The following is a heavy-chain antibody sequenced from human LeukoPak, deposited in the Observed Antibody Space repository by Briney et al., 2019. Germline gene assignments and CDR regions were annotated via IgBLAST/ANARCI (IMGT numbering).Heavy chain of an antibody. J-gene: IGHJ4*02. CDR1: GFSLSTSGMC. D-gene: IGHD3-22*01. CDR3: ARMGLYDSSGYFDY. Sequence: SGPTLVNPTQTLTLTCTFSGFSLSTSGMCVSWIRQPPGKALEWLARIDWDDDKYYGTSLKTRLTISKDTSKNQVVLTMTNMDPVDTATYYCARMGLYDSSGYFDYWGQGTLVTVSS. V-gene: IGHV2-70*11. CDR2: IDWDDDK.